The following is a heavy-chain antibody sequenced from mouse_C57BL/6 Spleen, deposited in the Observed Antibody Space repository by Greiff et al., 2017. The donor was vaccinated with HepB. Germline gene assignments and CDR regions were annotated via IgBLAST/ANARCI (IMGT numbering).Heavy chain of an antibody. D-gene: IGHD2-1*01. CDR3: AIPPYGNYGAWFAY. Sequence: QVQLQQPGAELVKPGASVKLSCKASGYTFTSYWMHWVKQRPGQGLEWIGMIHPNSGSTNYNEKFKSKATLTVDKSSSTAYMQLSSLTSEDSAVYYCAIPPYGNYGAWFAYWGQGTLVTVSA. V-gene: IGHV1-64*01. CDR2: IHPNSGST. J-gene: IGHJ3*01. CDR1: GYTFTSYW.